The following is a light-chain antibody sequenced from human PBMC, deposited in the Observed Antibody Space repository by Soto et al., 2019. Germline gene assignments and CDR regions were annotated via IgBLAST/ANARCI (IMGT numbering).Light chain of an antibody. CDR1: QTVRNN. J-gene: IGKJ5*01. Sequence: EFVLTQSPGTLSLSPGERATLSCRASQTVRNNYLAWYQQKPGQAPRLLIYGASTRATGIPARVSGSGSGTEFTLTISSLQSEDFAVYYCQQYNNWPPITFGQGTRLEIK. CDR3: QQYNNWPPIT. CDR2: GAS. V-gene: IGKV3-15*01.